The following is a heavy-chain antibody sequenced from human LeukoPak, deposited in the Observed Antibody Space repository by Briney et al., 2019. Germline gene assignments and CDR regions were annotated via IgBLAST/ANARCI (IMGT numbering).Heavy chain of an antibody. CDR3: ARDTTLGYCSSTSCHTFDY. D-gene: IGHD2-2*01. CDR1: GFTFSSFS. Sequence: PGGSLRLSCAASGFTFSSFSMTWVRQAPGKGLEWVSSISSSSSYIYYADSVKGRFTIARDNAKSSLYLQMNSLRAEDTAVYYCARDTTLGYCSSTSCHTFDYWGQGTLVTVSS. V-gene: IGHV3-21*01. J-gene: IGHJ4*02. CDR2: ISSSSSYI.